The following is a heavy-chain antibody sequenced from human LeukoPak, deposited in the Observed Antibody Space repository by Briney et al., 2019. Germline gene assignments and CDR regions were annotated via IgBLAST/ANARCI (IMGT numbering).Heavy chain of an antibody. CDR3: ASYGSANL. Sequence: GGSLRLSCVASGSTFSSFEMNWVRQAPGKGLEWVSYISSSGTTISYADSVKGRFTISRDNANNSLYLQMNSLRVEDTAFYHCASYGSANLWGQGTLVTVSS. CDR2: ISSSGTTI. J-gene: IGHJ5*02. CDR1: GSTFSSFE. D-gene: IGHD3-10*01. V-gene: IGHV3-48*03.